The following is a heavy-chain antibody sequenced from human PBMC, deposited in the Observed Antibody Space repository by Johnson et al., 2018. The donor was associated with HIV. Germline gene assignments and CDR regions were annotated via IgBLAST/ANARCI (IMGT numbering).Heavy chain of an antibody. Sequence: MLLVESGGGVVQPRGSLRVSCGASGFTFSSSWMHWVCQAPEKGLEWVADIKCDGSEKYYADSVKGRFTISRDNSKNTLYLQMNSLRAEDTAVYYCARDVGYNWNYEAAFDIWGQGTMVTVSS. CDR1: GFTFSSSW. D-gene: IGHD1-7*01. V-gene: IGHV3-52*01. J-gene: IGHJ3*02. CDR3: ARDVGYNWNYEAAFDI. CDR2: IKCDGSEK.